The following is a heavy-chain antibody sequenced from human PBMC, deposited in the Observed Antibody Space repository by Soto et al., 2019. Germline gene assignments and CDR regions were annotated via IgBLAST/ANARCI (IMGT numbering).Heavy chain of an antibody. D-gene: IGHD5-12*01. CDR3: ARDLRWLQDLGGMDV. CDR1: GYTFTAYY. J-gene: IGHJ6*02. V-gene: IGHV1-2*02. CDR2: INPYSGDT. Sequence: QVQLVQSGAEVKKPGASVKVSCKASGYTFTAYYMHWVRQAPGQGPEWMGWINPYSGDTNYAQKFQGRVTITADESTSTAYMELGSLRSEDTAVYYCARDLRWLQDLGGMDVWGQGTTVTVSS.